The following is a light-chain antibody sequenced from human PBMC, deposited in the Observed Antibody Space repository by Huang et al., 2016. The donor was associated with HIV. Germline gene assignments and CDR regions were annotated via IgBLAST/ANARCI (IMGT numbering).Light chain of an antibody. CDR2: AAS. Sequence: DIQMTQSPSSLSESVGDRISIPCRASQSISAFLNWYQQKPGKAPKLLIYAASNLESGVSTRFTGTGSGTLFTLTVTGLLPDDFATYFCQQTSTIPLTFGGGTKVEMK. CDR3: QQTSTIPLT. V-gene: IGKV1-39*01. J-gene: IGKJ4*01. CDR1: QSISAF.